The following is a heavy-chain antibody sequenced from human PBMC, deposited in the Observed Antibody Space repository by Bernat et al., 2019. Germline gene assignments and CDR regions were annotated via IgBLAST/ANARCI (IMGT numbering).Heavy chain of an antibody. D-gene: IGHD2-2*01. CDR1: GGSFSGYY. Sequence: QVQLQESGPGLVKPSQTLSLTCAVYGGSFSGYYWSWIRQPPGKGLEWIGEINHSGSTNYNPSLKSRVTISVDTSKNQFSLKLSSVTAADTAVYYCARERAYQLIPRVARGGWFDPWGQGTLVTVSS. CDR2: INHSGST. J-gene: IGHJ5*02. V-gene: IGHV4-34*09. CDR3: ARERAYQLIPRVARGGWFDP.